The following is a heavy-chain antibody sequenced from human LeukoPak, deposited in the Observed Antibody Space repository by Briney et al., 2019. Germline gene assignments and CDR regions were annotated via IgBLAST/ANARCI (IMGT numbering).Heavy chain of an antibody. CDR2: INRDGSRI. CDR1: GFTFSSFG. J-gene: IGHJ5*02. Sequence: PGGSLRLSCEASGFTFSSFGMNWVRQVPGKGLTWVSRINRDGSRIDHAGSVKGRFTISRDNAKNTLYLQMNSLRPEDTAVYYCVRDFVGPDDLWGQGTLVTVSS. D-gene: IGHD1-26*01. CDR3: VRDFVGPDDL. V-gene: IGHV3-74*01.